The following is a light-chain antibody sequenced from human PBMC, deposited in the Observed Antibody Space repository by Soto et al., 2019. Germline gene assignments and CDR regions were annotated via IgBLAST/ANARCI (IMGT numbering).Light chain of an antibody. J-gene: IGKJ1*01. CDR3: QQYSNWPPGT. Sequence: EIVMTQSPATLSVSPGGRATLSCRASQSISDTLAWYQQKPGQAPRLLIYAASTLQSGVPARFSGSGSGTEFTLTISSLQSEDFAVYYCQQYSNWPPGTFGQGTKVDIK. CDR1: QSISDT. CDR2: AAS. V-gene: IGKV3-15*01.